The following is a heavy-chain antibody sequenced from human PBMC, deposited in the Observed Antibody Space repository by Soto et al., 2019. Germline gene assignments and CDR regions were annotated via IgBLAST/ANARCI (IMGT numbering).Heavy chain of an antibody. Sequence: QVQLVQSGAEVKKPGASVKVSCKASGYTFTSYGISWVRQAPGQGLEWMGWISAYNGNTNYAQKLQGRDTMTRDTSTGTSYMELGGLRSDGTAAYYCARDRGRGFWSGYYYYYCMDVCGHGTTVTVSS. CDR2: ISAYNGNT. CDR1: GYTFTSYG. V-gene: IGHV1-18*01. D-gene: IGHD3-3*01. J-gene: IGHJ6*02. CDR3: ARDRGRGFWSGYYYYYCMDV.